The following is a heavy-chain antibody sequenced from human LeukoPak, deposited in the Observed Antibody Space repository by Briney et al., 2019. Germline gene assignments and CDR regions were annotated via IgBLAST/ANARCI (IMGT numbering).Heavy chain of an antibody. J-gene: IGHJ6*03. D-gene: IGHD2-15*01. V-gene: IGHV3-21*01. CDR1: GFTFSSYS. Sequence: GGSLRLSCAASGFTFSSYSMNWVRQAPGKGLEWVSSISGSSSYIYYADSVKGRFTISRDNAKNSLYLQMNSLRAEDTAVYYCARDYCSGGSCYYYYYYMDVWGKGTTVTISS. CDR2: ISGSSSYI. CDR3: ARDYCSGGSCYYYYYYMDV.